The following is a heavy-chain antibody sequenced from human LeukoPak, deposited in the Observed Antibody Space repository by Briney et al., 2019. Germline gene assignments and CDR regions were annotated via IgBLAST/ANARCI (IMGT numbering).Heavy chain of an antibody. V-gene: IGHV1-24*01. CDR3: ATVMTVAGPPYYFDY. Sequence: ASVKVSCKVSGYTLTELSMHWVRQDPGKGLEWMGGFDPEDGETIYAQKFQGRVTMTEDTSTDTAYVELSSLRSEDTAVYYCATVMTVAGPPYYFDYWGQGTLVTVSS. D-gene: IGHD6-19*01. J-gene: IGHJ4*02. CDR1: GYTLTELS. CDR2: FDPEDGET.